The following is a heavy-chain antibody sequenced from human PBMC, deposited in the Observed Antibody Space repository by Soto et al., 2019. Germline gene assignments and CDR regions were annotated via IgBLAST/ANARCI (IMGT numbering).Heavy chain of an antibody. V-gene: IGHV1-69*13. J-gene: IGHJ6*03. CDR1: GGTFSSYA. CDR2: IIPIFGTA. D-gene: IGHD5-18*01. CDR3: ARDRAEKDSYGSAYYYMDA. Sequence: SVKVSCKASGGTFSSYAISWVRQAPGQGLEWMGGIIPIFGTANYAQKFQGRVTITADESTSTAYMELSSLRSEDTAVYYCARDRAEKDSYGSAYYYMDAWGKGTTVTVSS.